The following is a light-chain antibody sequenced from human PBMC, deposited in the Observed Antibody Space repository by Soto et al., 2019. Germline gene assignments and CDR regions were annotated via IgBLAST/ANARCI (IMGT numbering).Light chain of an antibody. Sequence: EVVMTQSPLSLPVTLGQPASISCRSSQSLLFSDGNTYFSWFQQRPGQSPRRLIYKVSNRDSGVPDRFSGSGSGTDFTLEISRVEAEDVGVYYCMQGKHWPHTFGQGNNLEIK. CDR1: QSLLFSDGNTY. J-gene: IGKJ2*01. CDR2: KVS. V-gene: IGKV2-30*01. CDR3: MQGKHWPHT.